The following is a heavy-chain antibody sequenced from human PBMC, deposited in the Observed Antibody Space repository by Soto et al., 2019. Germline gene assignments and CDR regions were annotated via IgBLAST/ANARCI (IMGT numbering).Heavy chain of an antibody. CDR2: ISGSGGST. V-gene: IGHV3-23*01. Sequence: EVQLLESGGGLVQPGGSLRLSCAASGFTFSSYAMSWVRQAPGKGLEWVSAISGSGGSTYYADSVKGRFTISRDNSKNTLYLQMNSLRAEDTAVYYCAKDIGSYYGSGNKNWFDPWGQGTLVTVSS. CDR3: AKDIGSYYGSGNKNWFDP. CDR1: GFTFSSYA. D-gene: IGHD3-10*01. J-gene: IGHJ5*02.